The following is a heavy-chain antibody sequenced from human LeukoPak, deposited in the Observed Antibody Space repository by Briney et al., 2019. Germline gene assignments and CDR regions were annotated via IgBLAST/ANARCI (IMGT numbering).Heavy chain of an antibody. J-gene: IGHJ3*02. D-gene: IGHD1-26*01. Sequence: GGSLRLSCAASGFTFSSCAMNWVRQAPGKGLEWVSAITGNGGSTYYADSVKGRFTISRDNSKNTLYLQMNSLRAEDTAVYYCAKAQVGAILHAFDIWGQGTMVTVSS. CDR3: AKAQVGAILHAFDI. CDR2: ITGNGGST. CDR1: GFTFSSCA. V-gene: IGHV3-23*01.